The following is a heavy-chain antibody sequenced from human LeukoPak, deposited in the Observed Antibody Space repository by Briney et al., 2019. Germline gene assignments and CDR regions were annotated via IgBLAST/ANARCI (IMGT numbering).Heavy chain of an antibody. V-gene: IGHV4-38-2*02. CDR1: GYSISSGYY. CDR2: IYHSGST. J-gene: IGHJ5*02. D-gene: IGHD2-2*01. Sequence: PSETLSLTCTVSGYSISSGYYWGWIRQPPGKGLEWIGSIYHSGSTYYNPSLKSRVTISVDTSKNQFSLKLSSVTAADTAVYYCARLGDIVVVPAAMSSAVVGFDPWGQGTLVTVSS. CDR3: ARLGDIVVVPAAMSSAVVGFDP.